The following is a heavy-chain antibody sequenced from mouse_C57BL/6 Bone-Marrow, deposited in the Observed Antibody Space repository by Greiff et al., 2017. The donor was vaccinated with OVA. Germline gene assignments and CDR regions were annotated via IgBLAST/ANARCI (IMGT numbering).Heavy chain of an antibody. CDR2: IYPRSGNT. J-gene: IGHJ3*01. D-gene: IGHD2-2*01. V-gene: IGHV1-81*01. Sequence: VQLVESGAELARPGASVKLSCKASGYTFTSYGISWVKQRTGQGLEWIGEIYPRSGNTYYNEKFKGKATLTADKSSSTAYMELRSLTSEDSAVYFCARDGYDVAWFAYWGQGTLVTVSA. CDR1: GYTFTSYG. CDR3: ARDGYDVAWFAY.